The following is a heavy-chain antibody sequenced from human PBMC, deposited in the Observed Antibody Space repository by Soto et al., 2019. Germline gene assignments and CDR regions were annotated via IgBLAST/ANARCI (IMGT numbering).Heavy chain of an antibody. CDR3: ARFLGGAGSYYDGQNYNYYNGMDV. CDR2: IIPVFGTA. D-gene: IGHD3-10*01. CDR1: GGPYNSFS. Sequence: ASVKVSCKASGGPYNSFSISWVRQAPVQGLEWIGGIIPVFGTATYAQKFKGRVTITAEESTSTAYMELSSLTSEDTAVYYCARFLGGAGSYYDGQNYNYYNGMDVWGQGTTVTVSS. V-gene: IGHV1-69*13. J-gene: IGHJ6*02.